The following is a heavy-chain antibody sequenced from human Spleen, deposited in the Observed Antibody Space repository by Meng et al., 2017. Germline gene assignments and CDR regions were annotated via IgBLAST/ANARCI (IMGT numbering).Heavy chain of an antibody. J-gene: IGHJ5*02. CDR1: GGSFSDYY. D-gene: IGHD2/OR15-2a*01. Sequence: QVQLQQWGAGLLKPSETLSFTCVVFGGSFSDYYWSWIRQPPGKGLEWIGEINHSGSTNYNPSLESRVTMSVDTSKNQFSLKLSSVAAADTAVYYCARTLNWFDPWGQGTLVTVSS. V-gene: IGHV4-34*01. CDR3: ARTLNWFDP. CDR2: INHSGST.